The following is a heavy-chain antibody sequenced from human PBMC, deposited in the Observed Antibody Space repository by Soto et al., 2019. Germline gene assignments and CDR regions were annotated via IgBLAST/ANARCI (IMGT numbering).Heavy chain of an antibody. J-gene: IGHJ5*02. CDR1: GGTFSSYA. CDR2: IIPIFGTA. D-gene: IGHD6-6*01. CDR3: AREIDGLPSIAALGFDP. Sequence: QVQLVQSGAEVKKPWSSVKFSCKGSGGTFSSYAISWVRQAPGQGLEWMGGIIPIFGTANYAQNFKGRVTITADESTGTAYRELSSLSSEDTAVYYCAREIDGLPSIAALGFDPWGQGTMVTVTS. V-gene: IGHV1-69*01.